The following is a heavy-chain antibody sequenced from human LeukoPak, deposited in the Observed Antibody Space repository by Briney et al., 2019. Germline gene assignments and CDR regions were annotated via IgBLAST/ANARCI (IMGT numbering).Heavy chain of an antibody. Sequence: PSETLSLTCTVSGGSIRSSYYYWGWIRQPPGKGLEWIGSIYYSGTTYYNPSLKSRVTISVDTSKNRFSLQLSSVTAADTAVYYCTSPTVVGIAAFRDYWGQGTLVTVSS. CDR1: GGSIRSSYYY. CDR3: TSPTVVGIAAFRDY. D-gene: IGHD6-13*01. CDR2: IYYSGTT. V-gene: IGHV4-39*01. J-gene: IGHJ4*02.